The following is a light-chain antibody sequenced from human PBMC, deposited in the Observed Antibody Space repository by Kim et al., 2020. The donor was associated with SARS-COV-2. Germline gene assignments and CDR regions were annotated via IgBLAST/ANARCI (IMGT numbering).Light chain of an antibody. CDR2: GAS. CDR3: QNYGTSPLYT. Sequence: SPAERATLSCRASESLSDTYLAWYQQKPGQAPRLRIYGASYRAPGIPVRFSGSGSGTDLTLTISRLEPEDFAVYYCQNYGTSPLYTFGQGTKLEI. CDR1: ESLSDTY. V-gene: IGKV3-20*01. J-gene: IGKJ2*01.